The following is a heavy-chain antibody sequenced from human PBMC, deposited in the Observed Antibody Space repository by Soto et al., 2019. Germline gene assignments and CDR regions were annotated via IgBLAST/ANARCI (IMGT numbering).Heavy chain of an antibody. D-gene: IGHD3-22*01. Sequence: PGGSLRLSCSASGFTFSSYAMHWVRQAPGKGLEYVSAISSNGGSTYYADSVKGRFTISRDNSKNTLYLQMSSLRAEDTAVYYCVKGPGYYVISRYPGYYFDFWGQGTLVTVSS. CDR1: GFTFSSYA. CDR3: VKGPGYYVISRYPGYYFDF. V-gene: IGHV3-64D*06. J-gene: IGHJ4*02. CDR2: ISSNGGST.